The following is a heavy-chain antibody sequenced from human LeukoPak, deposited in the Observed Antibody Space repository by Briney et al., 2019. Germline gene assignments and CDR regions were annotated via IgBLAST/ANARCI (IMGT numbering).Heavy chain of an antibody. D-gene: IGHD3-3*01. V-gene: IGHV3-33*01. Sequence: GGSLRLSCAASGFTFSSYGMHWVRQAPGKGLEWVAVIRYDGSNKYYADSVKGRFTISRDNSKNTLYLQMNSLRAEDTGVYYCARYGPNDSPCDYWGQGTLVTVSS. CDR3: ARYGPNDSPCDY. J-gene: IGHJ4*02. CDR1: GFTFSSYG. CDR2: IRYDGSNK.